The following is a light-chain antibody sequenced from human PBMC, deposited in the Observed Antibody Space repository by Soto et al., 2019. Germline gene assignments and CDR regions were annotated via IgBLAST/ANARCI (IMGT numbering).Light chain of an antibody. Sequence: DIQVTQTPPSLSASVGDRVTVTCQASQDSNTFLNWFQQRPGEAPKLLIYATSNLEPGVTSRFSGRQSGTDFILSISSLQPEDVGTYYCQQSDNLPDFTFGPGTKVNI. CDR1: QDSNTF. V-gene: IGKV1-33*01. CDR2: ATS. CDR3: QQSDNLPDFT. J-gene: IGKJ3*01.